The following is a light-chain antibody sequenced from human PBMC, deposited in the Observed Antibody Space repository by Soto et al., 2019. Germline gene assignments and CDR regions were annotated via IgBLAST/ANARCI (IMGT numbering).Light chain of an antibody. Sequence: DIQMTQSPSTLSASVGYRVTITCRSSQSISSWLAWYQQKPGKAPKLLIYKASSLESGVPSRFSGSGSGTEFTLTISSLQPDDFATYYCQQYNSYPLFTFGPGTKVDIK. CDR1: QSISSW. V-gene: IGKV1-5*03. CDR3: QQYNSYPLFT. J-gene: IGKJ3*01. CDR2: KAS.